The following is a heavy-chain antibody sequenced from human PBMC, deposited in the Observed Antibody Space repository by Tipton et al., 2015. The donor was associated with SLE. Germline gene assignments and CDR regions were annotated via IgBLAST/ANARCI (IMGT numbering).Heavy chain of an antibody. V-gene: IGHV4-39*07. Sequence: TLSLTCTVSGGSIDRSTYHWGWIRQSPGRGLEWIGSIYHSGKTYYNPSLKSRVAISVDTSKNQFSLKLSSVTAADTAVYYCARDRLGGVIVTTFDYWGQGTLVTVSS. D-gene: IGHD3-16*02. CDR3: ARDRLGGVIVTTFDY. CDR2: IYHSGKT. CDR1: GGSIDRSTYH. J-gene: IGHJ4*02.